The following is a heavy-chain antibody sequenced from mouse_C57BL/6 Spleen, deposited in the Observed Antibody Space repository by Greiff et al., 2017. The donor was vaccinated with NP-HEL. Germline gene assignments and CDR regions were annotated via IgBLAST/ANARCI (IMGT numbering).Heavy chain of an antibody. D-gene: IGHD1-2*01. V-gene: IGHV5-9-1*02. CDR1: GFTFSSYA. J-gene: IGHJ4*01. CDR2: ISSGGDYI. Sequence: DVQLVESGEGLVKPGGSLKLSCAASGFTFSSYAMSWVRQTPEKRLEWVAYISSGGDYIYYADTVKGRFTISRDNARNTLYLQMSSLKSEDTAMYYCTRDRTTAFYAMDYWGQGTSVTVSS. CDR3: TRDRTTAFYAMDY.